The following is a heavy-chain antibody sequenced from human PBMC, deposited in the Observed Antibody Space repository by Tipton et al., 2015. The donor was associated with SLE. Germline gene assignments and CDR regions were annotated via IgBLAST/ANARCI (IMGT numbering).Heavy chain of an antibody. V-gene: IGHV4-39*07. CDR2: IYHSGST. CDR1: GGSISSSSYY. D-gene: IGHD3-22*01. J-gene: IGHJ4*02. Sequence: TLSLTCTVSGGSISSSSYYWGWIRQPPGKGLEWIGSIYHSGSTYYNPSFKSRVTISVDTSKNQFSLKLNSVTAADTAMYYCARDRHYYDSSSYPDYWGQGTLVTVSS. CDR3: ARDRHYYDSSSYPDY.